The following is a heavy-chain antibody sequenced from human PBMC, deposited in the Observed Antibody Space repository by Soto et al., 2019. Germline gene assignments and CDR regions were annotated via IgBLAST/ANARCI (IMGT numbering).Heavy chain of an antibody. CDR3: AKQGGYSDTGRSDY. CDR2: ISYDGSNK. J-gene: IGHJ4*02. Sequence: QVQLVESGGGVVQPGRSLRLSCAASGFTFSSYGMHWVRQAPGKGLEWVAVISYDGSNKYYADSVKGRFTISRDNSKNLLYLKMNSLKSEDRAVYYSAKQGGYSDTGRSDYWGQGTLVTVSS. D-gene: IGHD5-18*01. CDR1: GFTFSSYG. V-gene: IGHV3-30*18.